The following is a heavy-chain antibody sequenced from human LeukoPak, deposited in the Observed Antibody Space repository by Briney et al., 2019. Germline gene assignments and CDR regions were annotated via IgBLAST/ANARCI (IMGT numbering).Heavy chain of an antibody. CDR1: GGSISSYY. CDR3: ARRLDSRLTGYYDAFDI. D-gene: IGHD3-9*01. V-gene: IGHV4-59*08. Sequence: SETLSLTCTVSGGSISSYYWSWIRQPPGKGLEWIGYIYYSGSTNYNPSLKSRVTISVDTSKNQFSLKLSSVTAADTAVYYCARRLDSRLTGYYDAFDIWGQGTMVTVSS. J-gene: IGHJ3*02. CDR2: IYYSGST.